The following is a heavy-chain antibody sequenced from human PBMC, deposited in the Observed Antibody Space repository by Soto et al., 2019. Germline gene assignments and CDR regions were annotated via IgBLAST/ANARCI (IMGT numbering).Heavy chain of an antibody. J-gene: IGHJ4*02. D-gene: IGHD2-21*01. Sequence: HPGGSLRLSCAASGFTFSSYWMSWVRQAPGKGLEWVANIKQDGSEKYYVDSVKGRFTISRDNAKNSLYLQMNSLRAEDTAVYYCARDIVGAGEGAFDYWGQGTLVTVSS. V-gene: IGHV3-7*05. CDR1: GFTFSSYW. CDR2: IKQDGSEK. CDR3: ARDIVGAGEGAFDY.